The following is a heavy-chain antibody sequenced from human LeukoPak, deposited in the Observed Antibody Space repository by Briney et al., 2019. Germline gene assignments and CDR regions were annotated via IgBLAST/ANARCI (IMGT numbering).Heavy chain of an antibody. Sequence: GGSLRLSCAASGFTVSSNYMSWVRQAPGKGLEWVSVIYSGGSTYYADSVKGRFTISRDNSKNTLYLQMNSLRAENTAVYYCARMGYYYGMDVWGQGTTVTVSS. V-gene: IGHV3-66*01. D-gene: IGHD5-24*01. CDR1: GFTVSSNY. J-gene: IGHJ6*02. CDR2: IYSGGST. CDR3: ARMGYYYGMDV.